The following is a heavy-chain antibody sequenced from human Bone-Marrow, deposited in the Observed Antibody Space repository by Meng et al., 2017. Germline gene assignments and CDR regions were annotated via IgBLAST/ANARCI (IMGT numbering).Heavy chain of an antibody. CDR2: IWYDGRNK. D-gene: IGHD5-24*01. CDR3: ARDGRNGYNLDY. Sequence: VQLVESGGDLVQPGGSLRLSCTASGFTFSNYWMHWVRRAPGKGLEWVTFIWYDGRNKYYADSVKGRFTISRDNSKNTLALQMNSLGAEDTAVYYCARDGRNGYNLDYWGQGTLVTVSS. CDR1: GFTFSNYW. V-gene: IGHV3-33*08. J-gene: IGHJ4*02.